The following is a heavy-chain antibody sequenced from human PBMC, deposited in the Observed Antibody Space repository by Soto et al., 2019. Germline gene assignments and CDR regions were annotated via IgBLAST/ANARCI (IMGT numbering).Heavy chain of an antibody. CDR3: TIEWGGSYSKI. D-gene: IGHD1-26*01. CDR2: IRGSGGNK. CDR1: GFTFSDCS. J-gene: IGHJ1*01. Sequence: EVQLMESGGGLVRPGGSLRLSCAASGFTFSDCSMNWVRQAPGKGLEWISYIRGSGGNKIYAASVKGRFTISRDNANKSLYLQMDSLRYDDTAVYYCTIEWGGSYSKIWGQGTLVIVSS. V-gene: IGHV3-48*02.